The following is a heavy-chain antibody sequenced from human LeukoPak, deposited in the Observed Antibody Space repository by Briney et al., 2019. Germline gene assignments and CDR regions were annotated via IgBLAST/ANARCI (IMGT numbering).Heavy chain of an antibody. V-gene: IGHV3-23*01. D-gene: IGHD3-16*02. Sequence: GGSLRLSCAASGFTFSSYAMSWVRQAPGKGLEWVSAISGSGGSTYYADSVKGRFTISRDNSMNPLYLQMNSLRAEDTAVYYCAKDSIWGELSFDFDYWGKGTLVTVSS. CDR2: ISGSGGST. CDR1: GFTFSSYA. J-gene: IGHJ4*02. CDR3: AKDSIWGELSFDFDY.